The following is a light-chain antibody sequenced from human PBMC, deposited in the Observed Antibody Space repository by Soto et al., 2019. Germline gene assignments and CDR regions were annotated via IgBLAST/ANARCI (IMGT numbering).Light chain of an antibody. J-gene: IGLJ1*01. CDR1: SDINVGSYN. V-gene: IGLV5-37*01. Sequence: QAVVTQPPSSSASPGESARLTCTLPSDINVGSYNIYWYQQKPGSPPRYLLYYYSDSDKGQGSGVPSRFSGSKDASANTGILLISGLQSEDDAYYYCMIWPSNASVFGTGTKLTVL. CDR3: MIWPSNASV. CDR2: YYSDSDK.